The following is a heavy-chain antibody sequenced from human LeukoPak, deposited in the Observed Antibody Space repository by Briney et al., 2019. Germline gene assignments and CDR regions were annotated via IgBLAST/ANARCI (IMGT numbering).Heavy chain of an antibody. CDR3: TREKAYCGTKCYYDY. CDR1: GFTFNNYD. D-gene: IGHD2-21*01. V-gene: IGHV3-13*01. J-gene: IGHJ4*02. CDR2: IGTTGDT. Sequence: GGSLRLSCAASGFTFNNYDMHWVRQVTGKGLEWVSIIGTTGDTHNSDSVKGRFTISRDNAKNSVYLQMNSLRAGDTAVYYCTREKAYCGTKCYYDYWGQGTQVTVSS.